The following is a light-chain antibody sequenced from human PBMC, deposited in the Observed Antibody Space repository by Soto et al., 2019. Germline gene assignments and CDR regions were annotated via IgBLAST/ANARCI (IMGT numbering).Light chain of an antibody. CDR1: SSDVGGYNY. V-gene: IGLV2-11*01. Sequence: QSVLTQPRSVSGSPGQSVTISCTGTSSDVGGYNYVSWYQQHPGKAPKVMIYDVSERPSGVPDRFSGSKSGTTASLTISGLQDEDEADYYCCSSSGSPRYVFGTGTKLTVL. CDR2: DVS. J-gene: IGLJ1*01. CDR3: CSSSGSPRYV.